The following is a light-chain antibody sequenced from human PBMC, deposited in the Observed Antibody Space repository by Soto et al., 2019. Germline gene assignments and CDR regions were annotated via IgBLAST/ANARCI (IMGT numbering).Light chain of an antibody. CDR3: QELSKGPQII. CDR1: QNINSD. CDR2: GAS. J-gene: IGKJ5*01. Sequence: EIVLTQSPATLSSFPGDRVTLSCRASQNINSDLAWYQQAPGQAPRLLLYGASTRATGIPARFSGSGSGTDFTLTISSLEPEEFSVYSCQELSKGPQIIVGQGTRL. V-gene: IGKV3-11*01.